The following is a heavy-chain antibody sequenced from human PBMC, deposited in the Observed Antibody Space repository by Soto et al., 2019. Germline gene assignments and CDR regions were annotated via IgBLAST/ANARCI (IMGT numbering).Heavy chain of an antibody. CDR2: IDNDGRRT. CDR1: GFTFSNYC. CDR3: VSYLYRGSHLNWFDP. V-gene: IGHV3-74*01. D-gene: IGHD3-10*01. Sequence: GSLRLSCAASGFTFSNYCMHWVRQAPGKALMWVSRIDNDGRRTRYADSVKDRFTISRDTSKNTVYLQMDSLKVEDTAVYYCVSYLYRGSHLNWFDPRAQRVTVTVSS. J-gene: IGHJ5*02.